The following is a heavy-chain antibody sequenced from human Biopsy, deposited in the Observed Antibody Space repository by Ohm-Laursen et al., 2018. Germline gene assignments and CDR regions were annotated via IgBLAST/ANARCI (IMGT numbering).Heavy chain of an antibody. Sequence: SLRLSCAASGFIFDDYAMHWVRQAPGKGLEWVSGISWDSGRIDYADSVKGRFTISRDNAKNSLYLQMNSLRAEDTALYYCARGRLRAVARFDYWGQGTLVTVSS. CDR3: ARGRLRAVARFDY. J-gene: IGHJ4*02. CDR1: GFIFDDYA. V-gene: IGHV3-9*01. CDR2: ISWDSGRI. D-gene: IGHD6-19*01.